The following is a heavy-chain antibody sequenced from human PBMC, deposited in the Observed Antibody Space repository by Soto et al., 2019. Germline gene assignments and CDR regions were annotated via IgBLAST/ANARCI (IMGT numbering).Heavy chain of an antibody. CDR2: ISYDAKHK. D-gene: IGHD3-3*01. Sequence: QVQLVESGGGVVQPGRSLRLSCAASRFTFSTYGMHWVRQAPGKGLEWVAVISYDAKHKYYADSLKGRFTISRDNSKNTLYLQMNSLRVEDTAVYYCAKGAVQDLWSGYYTLFDYWGQGTLVTVSS. V-gene: IGHV3-30*18. CDR3: AKGAVQDLWSGYYTLFDY. CDR1: RFTFSTYG. J-gene: IGHJ4*02.